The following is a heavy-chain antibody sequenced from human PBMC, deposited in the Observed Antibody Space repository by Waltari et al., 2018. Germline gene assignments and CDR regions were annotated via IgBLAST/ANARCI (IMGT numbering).Heavy chain of an antibody. CDR2: IYYSGST. J-gene: IGHJ6*02. Sequence: QVQLQESGPGLVKPSETLSLTCTVSGGSISSYYWSWIRQPPGKGLEWIGYIYYSGSTHYNPSLKSRVTISVDTSKNQFSLKLSSVTAADTTVYYCARSYSSGWRSYYYYGMDVWGQGTTVTVSS. CDR3: ARSYSSGWRSYYYYGMDV. D-gene: IGHD6-19*01. CDR1: GGSISSYY. V-gene: IGHV4-59*01.